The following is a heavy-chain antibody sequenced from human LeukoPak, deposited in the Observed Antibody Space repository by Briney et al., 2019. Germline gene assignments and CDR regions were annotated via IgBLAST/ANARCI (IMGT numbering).Heavy chain of an antibody. D-gene: IGHD2-2*01. V-gene: IGHV3-11*01. Sequence: PGGSLRLSCAASGFTFSDYYMSWIRQAPGKGLEWVSYISSSGSTIYYADSVKGRFTISRDNAKNSLYLQMNSLRAEDTAVYYCARDLRYCSSTSCKGPFDYWGQGTLVTVSS. CDR1: GFTFSDYY. CDR2: ISSSGSTI. CDR3: ARDLRYCSSTSCKGPFDY. J-gene: IGHJ4*02.